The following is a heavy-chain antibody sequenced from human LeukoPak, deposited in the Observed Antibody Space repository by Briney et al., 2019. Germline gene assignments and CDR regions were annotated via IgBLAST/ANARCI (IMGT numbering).Heavy chain of an antibody. J-gene: IGHJ4*02. CDR2: IYPGDSDT. Sequence: GESLKISCKGSGCSFTSYWIGWVRQMPGKGLEWMGIIYPGDSDTRYSPSFQGQVTISADKSISTAYLQWSSLKASDTAMYYCARPRCSGGSCYYFDYWGQGTLVTVSS. CDR1: GCSFTSYW. V-gene: IGHV5-51*01. D-gene: IGHD2-15*01. CDR3: ARPRCSGGSCYYFDY.